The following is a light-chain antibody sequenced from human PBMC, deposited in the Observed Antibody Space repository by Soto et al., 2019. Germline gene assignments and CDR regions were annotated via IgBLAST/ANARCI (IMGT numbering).Light chain of an antibody. CDR1: QSVSSRY. J-gene: IGKJ1*01. CDR2: GAS. V-gene: IGKV3-20*01. CDR3: HQHSGASLK. Sequence: EIVLTQSPGTLSLSPGERATLSCRASQSVSSRYLAWYQQKPGQAPRILIFGASNRATGIPDRFSGSGSGTDFSLTTSSRQAAEFAAYYCHQHSGASLKFGQGTKVDIK.